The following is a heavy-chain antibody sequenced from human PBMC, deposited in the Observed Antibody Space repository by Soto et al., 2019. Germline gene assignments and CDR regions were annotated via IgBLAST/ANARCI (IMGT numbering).Heavy chain of an antibody. CDR2: TNQDGSDR. CDR1: GPAFSNW. D-gene: IGHD3-10*01. J-gene: IGHJ3*02. CDR3: ARESSGRSIDI. V-gene: IGHV3-7*03. Sequence: EVQLVESGGGLVQPGESLRLSCVISGPAFSNWIAWVRQAPGKGPEWLANTNQDGSDRYHVDSVKGRFTISRDNAKNSVYLQMNSLRAEDTAIYFCARESSGRSIDIWGQGTMVSVSS.